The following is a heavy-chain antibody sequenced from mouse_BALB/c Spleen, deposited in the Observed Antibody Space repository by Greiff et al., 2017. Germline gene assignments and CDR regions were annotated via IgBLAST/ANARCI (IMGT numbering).Heavy chain of an antibody. J-gene: IGHJ3*01. D-gene: IGHD2-3*01. CDR3: VRRGYDGYYWFAY. Sequence: GGGLVQPKGSLKLSCAASGFTFNTYAMNWVRQAPGKGLEWVARIRSKSNNYATYYADSVKDRFTISRDDSQSMLYLQMNNLKTEDTAMYYCVRRGYDGYYWFAYWGQGTLVTVSA. CDR2: IRSKSNNYAT. CDR1: GFTFNTYA. V-gene: IGHV10-1*02.